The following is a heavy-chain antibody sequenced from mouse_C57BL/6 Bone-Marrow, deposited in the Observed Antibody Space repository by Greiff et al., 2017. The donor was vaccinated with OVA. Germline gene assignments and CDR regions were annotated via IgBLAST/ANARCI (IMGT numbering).Heavy chain of an antibody. D-gene: IGHD1-1*01. V-gene: IGHV2-9*01. CDR1: GFSLTSYG. CDR3: AKRYYYGSSYDYAMDY. CDR2: IWGGGST. J-gene: IGHJ4*01. Sequence: VKLEESGPGLVAPSQSLSITCTVSGFSLTSYGVDWVRQPPGKGLEWLGVIWGGGSTNYNSALMSRLSIRKDNSKSQVFLKMNSLQTDDTAMYYCAKRYYYGSSYDYAMDYWGQGTSVTVSS.